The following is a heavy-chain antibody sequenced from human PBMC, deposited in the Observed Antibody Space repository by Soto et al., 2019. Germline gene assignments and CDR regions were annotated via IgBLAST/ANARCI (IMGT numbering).Heavy chain of an antibody. J-gene: IGHJ5*02. Sequence: GGSLRLSCAASGFTFSSYSMNWVRQAPGKGLEWVSYISSSSTIYYADSVKGRFTISRDNAKNSLYLQMNSLRAEDTAVYYCARDAGRGYSYGLRWFDPWGQGTLVTVSS. CDR1: GFTFSSYS. V-gene: IGHV3-48*01. D-gene: IGHD5-18*01. CDR2: ISSSSTI. CDR3: ARDAGRGYSYGLRWFDP.